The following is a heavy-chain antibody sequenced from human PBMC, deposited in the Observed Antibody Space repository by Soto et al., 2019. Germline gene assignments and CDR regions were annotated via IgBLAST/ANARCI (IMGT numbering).Heavy chain of an antibody. CDR1: GDSVSSNSAA. CDR3: ARDELPDIVATCAFDI. J-gene: IGHJ3*02. Sequence: PSQTLSLTCAISGDSVSSNSAAWNWIRQSPSRGLEWLGRTYYRSKWYNDYAVSVKSRITINPDTSKNQFSLQLNSVTPEDTALYYCARDELPDIVATCAFDIWGQGTMVTVSS. D-gene: IGHD5-12*01. V-gene: IGHV6-1*01. CDR2: TYYRSKWYN.